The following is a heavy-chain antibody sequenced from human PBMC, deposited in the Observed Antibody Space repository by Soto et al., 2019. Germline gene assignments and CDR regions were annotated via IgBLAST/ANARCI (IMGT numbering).Heavy chain of an antibody. J-gene: IGHJ4*02. CDR2: IDPSDSYT. Sequence: PGESLKISCKGSGYSFTSYWISWVRQMPGKGLEWMGRIDPSDSYTNYSPSFQGHVTISADKSISTAYLQWSSLKASDTAMYYCARSGHGGTYYYGSGSYALPDYWGQGTKVTVSS. V-gene: IGHV5-10-1*01. CDR1: GYSFTSYW. D-gene: IGHD3-10*01. CDR3: ARSGHGGTYYYGSGSYALPDY.